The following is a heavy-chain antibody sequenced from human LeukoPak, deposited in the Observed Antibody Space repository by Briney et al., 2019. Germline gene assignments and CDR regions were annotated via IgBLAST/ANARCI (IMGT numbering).Heavy chain of an antibody. J-gene: IGHJ4*02. CDR2: IYYSGST. Sequence: SSETLSLTCTVSGGSISSYYWSWIRQPPGKGLEWIGYIYYSGSTNYNPSLKSRVTISVDTSKNQFSLKLSSVTAADTAVYYCARGQDLHYYFDYWGQGTLVTVSS. V-gene: IGHV4-59*01. CDR3: ARGQDLHYYFDY. CDR1: GGSISSYY.